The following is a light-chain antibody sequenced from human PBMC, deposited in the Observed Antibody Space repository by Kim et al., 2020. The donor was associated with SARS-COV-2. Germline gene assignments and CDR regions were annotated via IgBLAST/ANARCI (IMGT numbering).Light chain of an antibody. CDR1: QGIGSF. V-gene: IGKV1-33*01. J-gene: IGKJ5*01. Sequence: DIQMTQSPSSLSASIGDRVTITCRASQGIGSFLDWYQQKPGKAPKLLIYATSTLERGVPSRFSGSGSGTHFTFIISCLQPEDIATYYCQQYDLYPSTFGQGTPVEIK. CDR3: QQYDLYPST. CDR2: ATS.